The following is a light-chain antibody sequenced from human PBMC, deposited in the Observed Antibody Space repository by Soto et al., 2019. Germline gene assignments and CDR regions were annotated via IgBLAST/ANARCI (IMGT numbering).Light chain of an antibody. V-gene: IGKV1-5*01. CDR1: QNVTTS. CDR3: QQYDYSRT. Sequence: DVQLTQSPSTLSASVGDSVTITCRASQNVTTSLAWYQHKPGKAPKLLTFDVSNLESGVPSRFSGSGSGTEFTLSISSLHSDDLATYYCQQYDYSRTFGQGTKVDIK. CDR2: DVS. J-gene: IGKJ1*01.